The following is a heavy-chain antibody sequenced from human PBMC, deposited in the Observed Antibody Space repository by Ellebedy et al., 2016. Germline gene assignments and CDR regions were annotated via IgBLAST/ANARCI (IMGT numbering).Heavy chain of an antibody. V-gene: IGHV3-74*01. CDR3: ARKRTNWGYPQSPLDI. Sequence: GGSLRLSCVGSGFTFRNSWMYWVRQAPGKGLVWVARIGPDGTDTRHADSVKGRFTISRDNAKISLYLQMNSLRAEDTAVYYCARKRTNWGYPQSPLDIWGQGTMVTVSS. D-gene: IGHD7-27*01. CDR2: IGPDGTDT. CDR1: GFTFRNSW. J-gene: IGHJ3*02.